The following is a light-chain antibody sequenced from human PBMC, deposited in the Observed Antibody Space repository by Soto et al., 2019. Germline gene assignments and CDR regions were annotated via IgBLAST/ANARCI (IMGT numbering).Light chain of an antibody. V-gene: IGLV1-44*01. Sequence: QSVLTQPPSASGTPGQRVTISCSGSSSDIGFSTVNWYQQRPGTAPKLLIYFNDQRPSGVPDRFSGSRSGTSVSLAISGLQSEDEAEYYCAAWADTLNGVVFGGGTQLTVL. CDR1: SSDIGFST. CDR2: FND. CDR3: AAWADTLNGVV. J-gene: IGLJ2*01.